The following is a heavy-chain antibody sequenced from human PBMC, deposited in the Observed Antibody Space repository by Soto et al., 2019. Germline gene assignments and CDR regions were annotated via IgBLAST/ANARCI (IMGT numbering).Heavy chain of an antibody. V-gene: IGHV5-51*01. CDR2: IYPGDSDT. J-gene: IGHJ4*02. Sequence: GASLKISCKGSGDSFTSYWLGWGRQIRGKGLEWMGIIYPGDSDTRYRPSFQGQVTISADKSISTAYLRSSSLKASDTAMYYCPSVLRFWEGPHYLDYWRQGTLVTVSS. D-gene: IGHD3-3*01. CDR3: PSVLRFWEGPHYLDY. CDR1: GDSFTSYW.